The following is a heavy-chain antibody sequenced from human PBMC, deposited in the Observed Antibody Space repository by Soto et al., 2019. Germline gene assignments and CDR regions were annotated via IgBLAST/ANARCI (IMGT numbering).Heavy chain of an antibody. J-gene: IGHJ4*02. CDR1: GGTFSSYA. Sequence: ASVKVSCKASGGTFSSYAISWVRQAPGQGLEWMGGIIPIFGTANYAQKFQGRVTITADESTSTAYMELSSLRSEDTAVYYCARDSGQYYYDSSGYYVLDYWGQGTLVTVSS. D-gene: IGHD3-22*01. V-gene: IGHV1-69*13. CDR3: ARDSGQYYYDSSGYYVLDY. CDR2: IIPIFGTA.